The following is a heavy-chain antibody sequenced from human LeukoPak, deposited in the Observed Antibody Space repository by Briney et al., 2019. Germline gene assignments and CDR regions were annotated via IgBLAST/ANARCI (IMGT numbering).Heavy chain of an antibody. V-gene: IGHV1-46*03. CDR3: ARRNCSSTSCSRSGAFDI. CDR2: INPSGGST. J-gene: IGHJ3*02. CDR1: GYTFTSYY. D-gene: IGHD2-2*01. Sequence: ASVKVSCKASGYTFTSYYMHWVRQAPGQGLEWMGIINPSGGSTSYAQKFQGRVTMTRDTSTSTVYMELSSLRSEDTVVYYCARRNCSSTSCSRSGAFDIWGQGTMVTVSS.